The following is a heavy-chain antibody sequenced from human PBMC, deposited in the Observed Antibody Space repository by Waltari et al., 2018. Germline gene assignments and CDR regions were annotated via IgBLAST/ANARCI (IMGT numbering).Heavy chain of an antibody. D-gene: IGHD6-19*01. V-gene: IGHV3-30*04. CDR2: ISYDGSNK. CDR1: GFTFSSYA. Sequence: QVQLVESGGGVVQPGRSLRLSCAASGFTFSSYAMHWVRQAPGKGLEGVAVISYDGSNKYYADSVKGRFTISRDNSKNTLYLQMNSLRAEDTAVYYCARDRGAYSSGGYWDYWGQGTLVTVSS. CDR3: ARDRGAYSSGGYWDY. J-gene: IGHJ4*02.